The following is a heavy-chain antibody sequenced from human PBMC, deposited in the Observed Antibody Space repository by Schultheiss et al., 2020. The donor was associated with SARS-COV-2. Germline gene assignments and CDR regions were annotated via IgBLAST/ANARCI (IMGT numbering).Heavy chain of an antibody. J-gene: IGHJ6*02. Sequence: GGSLRLSFAASGFTFDDYGMSWVRQAPGKGLEWVANIKQDGSEKYYVDSVKGRFTISRDNSKNTLYLQMNSLKTEDTAVYYCTRTALRQQEEYGMDVWGQGTTVTVSS. D-gene: IGHD4-17*01. CDR3: TRTALRQQEEYGMDV. CDR1: GFTFDDYG. CDR2: IKQDGSEK. V-gene: IGHV3-7*03.